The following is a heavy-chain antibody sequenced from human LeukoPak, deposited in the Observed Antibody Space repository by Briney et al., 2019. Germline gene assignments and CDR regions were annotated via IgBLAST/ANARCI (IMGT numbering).Heavy chain of an antibody. D-gene: IGHD3-9*01. CDR2: MNPNSGNT. CDR3: ARSGNDILTGYYYYYGMDV. Sequence: ASVKVSCKASGYTFTSYDINWVRQATGQGLEWMGWMNPNSGNTGYAQKFQGRVTMTRNTSISTAYMELSSLRSENTAVYYCARSGNDILTGYYYYYGMDVWGQGTTVTVSS. V-gene: IGHV1-8*01. CDR1: GYTFTSYD. J-gene: IGHJ6*02.